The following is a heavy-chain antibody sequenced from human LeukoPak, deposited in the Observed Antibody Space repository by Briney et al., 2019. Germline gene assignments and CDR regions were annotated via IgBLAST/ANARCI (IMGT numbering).Heavy chain of an antibody. J-gene: IGHJ3*02. CDR1: GYTFTSYY. CDR3: ARVPRADSFDI. Sequence: ASVKVSCKASGYTFTSYYIHLVRQAPGQGFEWMAIINPSDGSTTNSQKFQGRVTMTRDTSITTVYMELSSLRSDDTAVYYCARVPRADSFDIWGQGTMVTVSS. CDR2: INPSDGST. V-gene: IGHV1-46*01.